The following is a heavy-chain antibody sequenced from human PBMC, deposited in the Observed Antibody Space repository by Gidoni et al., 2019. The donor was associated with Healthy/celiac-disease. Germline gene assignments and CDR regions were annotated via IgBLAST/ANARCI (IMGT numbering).Heavy chain of an antibody. CDR1: GGSISSYY. V-gene: IGHV4-4*07. D-gene: IGHD1-26*01. CDR3: ARMVISGSYLFDY. CDR2: IDTSGST. Sequence: QVQLQESGPGLVKPSETLSLTCPVSGGSISSYYWSWIRQPAGKGLEWMGRIDTSGSTNYNTSLKSRVTMSVDTSKNQFSLKLSSVTAADTAVYYCARMVISGSYLFDYWGQGTLVTVSS. J-gene: IGHJ4*02.